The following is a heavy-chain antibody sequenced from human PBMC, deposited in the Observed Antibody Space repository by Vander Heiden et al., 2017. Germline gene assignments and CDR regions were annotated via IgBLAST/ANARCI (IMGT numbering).Heavy chain of an antibody. D-gene: IGHD2-15*01. CDR3: ASRYCSGGSCYRLDAFDI. Sequence: EVQLVESGGGLVQPGGSLRLSCDGSGSSFSGYSMNWVRQAPGKRLEWISYISSRDSRVDYADSVKGRFTISRDNAKNSLYLQMNSLRDDDTAVYYCASRYCSGGSCYRLDAFDIWGQGTMVTVSP. CDR2: ISSRDSRV. CDR1: GSSFSGYS. J-gene: IGHJ3*02. V-gene: IGHV3-48*02.